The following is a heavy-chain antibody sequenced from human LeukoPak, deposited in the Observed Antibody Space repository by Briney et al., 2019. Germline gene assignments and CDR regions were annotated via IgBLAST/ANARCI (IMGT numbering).Heavy chain of an antibody. Sequence: GGSLRLSCAASGFTFSSYAMSWVRQAPGKGLEWVSAISGSGGSTYYADSVKGRFTISRDKSKNTLYLQMNSLRAEDTAVYYCAKVRQGRDIAAAGTPGYWGQGTLVTVSS. CDR1: GFTFSSYA. V-gene: IGHV3-23*01. D-gene: IGHD6-13*01. CDR3: AKVRQGRDIAAAGTPGY. J-gene: IGHJ4*02. CDR2: ISGSGGST.